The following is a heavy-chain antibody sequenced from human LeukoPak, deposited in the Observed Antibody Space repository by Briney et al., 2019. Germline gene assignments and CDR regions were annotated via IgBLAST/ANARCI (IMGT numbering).Heavy chain of an antibody. Sequence: SCKASGYTFTSYFMHWVRQAPGKGLEWVAVIWYDGSNKYYADSVKGRFTISRDNSKNTLYLQMNSLRAEDTAVYYCARDSSSGWYYFDYWGQGTLVTVSS. D-gene: IGHD6-19*01. CDR2: IWYDGSNK. CDR3: ARDSSSGWYYFDY. J-gene: IGHJ4*02. V-gene: IGHV3-33*01. CDR1: GYTFTSYF.